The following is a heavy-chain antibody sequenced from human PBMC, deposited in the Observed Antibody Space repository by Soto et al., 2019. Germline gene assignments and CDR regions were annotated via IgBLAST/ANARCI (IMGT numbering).Heavy chain of an antibody. CDR2: IYYSGST. J-gene: IGHJ5*02. CDR1: GGSISSSSYY. Sequence: SETLSLTCTVSGGSISSSSYYWGWIRQPPGKGLEWIGSIYYSGSTYYNPSLKSRVTISVDTSKNQFSLKLSSVTAADTAVYYCASSLRYFDWLLSFYWFDPWGQGTLVT. V-gene: IGHV4-39*01. CDR3: ASSLRYFDWLLSFYWFDP. D-gene: IGHD3-9*01.